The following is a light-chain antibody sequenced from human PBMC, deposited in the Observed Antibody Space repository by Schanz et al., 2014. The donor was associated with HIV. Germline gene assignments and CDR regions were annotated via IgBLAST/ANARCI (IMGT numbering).Light chain of an antibody. CDR3: ALYMGSGYVL. Sequence: QTVVTQESSLSVSPGGTVRVTCGLSSGSAPTRHYPSWYQQTPGQPPRTLIYTTNSRSSGVPDRFSGSILGNKAVLTITGAQADDESDYYCALYMGSGYVLFGGGTKLTVL. CDR2: TTN. J-gene: IGLJ2*01. V-gene: IGLV8-61*01. CDR1: SGSAPTRHY.